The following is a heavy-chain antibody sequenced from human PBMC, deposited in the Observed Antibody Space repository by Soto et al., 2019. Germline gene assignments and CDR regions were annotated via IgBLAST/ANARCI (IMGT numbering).Heavy chain of an antibody. D-gene: IGHD3-22*01. CDR2: IYYSGRT. Sequence: SETLSLTCTVSGGSISRDAYYWVWIRHHPGKGLEWIGYIYYSGRTYYNPSLKSRVTISVDTSKRQFSLKLYSVTAADTAVYYCVRDYSSGNYPFDYWGQGTLVTVSS. J-gene: IGHJ4*02. V-gene: IGHV4-31*03. CDR1: GGSISRDAYY. CDR3: VRDYSSGNYPFDY.